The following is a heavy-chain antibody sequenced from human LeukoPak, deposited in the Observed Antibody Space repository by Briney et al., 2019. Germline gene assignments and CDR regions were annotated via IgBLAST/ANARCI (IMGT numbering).Heavy chain of an antibody. Sequence: GGSLRLSCAASGFTLGMSWVRQAPGKGLEWVSSITNSSRYTYYADSVKGRFTISRDNAKNSLYLQMNSLRAEDTAVYYCARSYEGSGFSDWGQGTLVTVSS. CDR3: ARSYEGSGFSD. D-gene: IGHD3-3*01. J-gene: IGHJ4*02. V-gene: IGHV3-21*01. CDR2: ITNSSRYT. CDR1: GFTLG.